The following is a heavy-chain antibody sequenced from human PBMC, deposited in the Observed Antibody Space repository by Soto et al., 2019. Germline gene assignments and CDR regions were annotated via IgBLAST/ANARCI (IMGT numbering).Heavy chain of an antibody. J-gene: IGHJ6*03. V-gene: IGHV4-34*01. Sequence: ASETLSLTCAVYGGSFSGYYWSWIRQPPGKGLEWIGEINHSGSTNYNPSLKSRVTISVDTSKNQFSLKLSSVTAADTAVYYCARGLVYYGSVSYYAPYYYHLDVWSKGTTVTVSS. CDR1: GGSFSGYY. D-gene: IGHD3-10*01. CDR3: ARGLVYYGSVSYYAPYYYHLDV. CDR2: INHSGST.